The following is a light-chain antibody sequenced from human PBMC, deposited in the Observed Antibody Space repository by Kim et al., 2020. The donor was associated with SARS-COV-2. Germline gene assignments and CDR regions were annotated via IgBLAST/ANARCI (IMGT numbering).Light chain of an antibody. V-gene: IGLV1-51*01. CDR3: GAWDGSLQAGV. CDR2: DND. Sequence: QSVLTQPPSVSAAPGQKVTISCSGSSSNIGNSYVAWFQQLPGTAPKLLIYDNDKRPSGIPDRFSASKSVTSATLGITGLQTGDEADYYCGAWDGSLQAGVFGGGTQLTVL. J-gene: IGLJ2*01. CDR1: SSNIGNSY.